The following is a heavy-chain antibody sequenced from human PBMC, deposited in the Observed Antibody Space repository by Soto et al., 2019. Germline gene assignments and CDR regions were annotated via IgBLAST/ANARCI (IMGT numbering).Heavy chain of an antibody. CDR2: INPNRGGT. CDR1: VYTFTGYY. D-gene: IGHD2-21*01. V-gene: IGHV1-2*02. J-gene: IGHJ4*02. CDR3: ARGGDGYNFGAVY. Sequence: GASVKVCCKASVYTFTGYYMHWVRQAPGQGLEWMGGINPNRGGTNYAQKFQGRVTMTRDESMNTAYMELSSLRSDDTAVYYCARGGDGYNFGAVYWGQGTPVTVSS.